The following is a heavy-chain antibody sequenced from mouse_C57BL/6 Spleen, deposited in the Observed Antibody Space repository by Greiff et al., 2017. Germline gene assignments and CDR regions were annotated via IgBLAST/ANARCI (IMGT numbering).Heavy chain of an antibody. CDR3: ARGGNGSSSWFAY. V-gene: IGHV1-50*01. Sequence: QVQLKQPGAELVKPGASVKLSCKASGYTFTSYWMQWVKQRPGQGLEWIGEIDPSDSYTNYNQKFKGKATLTVDTSSSTAYMQLSSLTSEDSAVYYCARGGNGSSSWFAYWGQGTLVTVSA. D-gene: IGHD1-1*01. CDR1: GYTFTSYW. CDR2: IDPSDSYT. J-gene: IGHJ3*01.